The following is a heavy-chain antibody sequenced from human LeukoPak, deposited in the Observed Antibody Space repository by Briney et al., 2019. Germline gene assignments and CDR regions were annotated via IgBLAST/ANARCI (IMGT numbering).Heavy chain of an antibody. D-gene: IGHD3-22*01. CDR3: ASNPYYYDSSGYPQ. CDR2: IYYSGST. CDR1: GGPLSIYY. J-gene: IGHJ4*02. V-gene: IGHV4-59*08. Sequence: SEPQSLPCTVSGGPLSIYYWIWIRQPTEKALEWIGYIYYSGSTNYNPSHKSRVTISVATSKDQFSLKLSSVTAADTAVYYCASNPYYYDSSGYPQWGQGTLVTVSS.